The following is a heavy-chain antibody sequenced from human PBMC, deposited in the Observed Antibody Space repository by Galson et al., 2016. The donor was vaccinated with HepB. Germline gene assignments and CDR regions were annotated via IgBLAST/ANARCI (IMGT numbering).Heavy chain of an antibody. Sequence: PALVKPTQTLTLTCTFSGFSLHTSGMRVAWIRQPPGKALEWLARIDWDDDKFYRTSFKTRLTISKDTSKNRVVLTMTNVDPVDTATYYCARLAGNYKYYFDYWGQGALVTVSS. CDR1: GFSLHTSGMR. J-gene: IGHJ4*02. CDR3: ARLAGNYKYYFDY. CDR2: IDWDDDK. V-gene: IGHV2-70*04. D-gene: IGHD3-10*01.